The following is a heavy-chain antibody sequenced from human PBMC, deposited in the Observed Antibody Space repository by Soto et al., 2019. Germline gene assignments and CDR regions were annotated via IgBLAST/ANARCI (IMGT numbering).Heavy chain of an antibody. Sequence: PGGSLRLSXAASGLTFGNNAMHWVRQRPGKGLEWVSGISWNSGSVGYADSVKGRFTISRDNARNSLFLQMNSLRPEDTAFYYCVQDMWEYCTDAYCHTFDYWGQGTLVTVSS. CDR1: GLTFGNNA. CDR3: VQDMWEYCTDAYCHTFDY. J-gene: IGHJ4*02. D-gene: IGHD2-8*01. CDR2: ISWNSGSV. V-gene: IGHV3-9*01.